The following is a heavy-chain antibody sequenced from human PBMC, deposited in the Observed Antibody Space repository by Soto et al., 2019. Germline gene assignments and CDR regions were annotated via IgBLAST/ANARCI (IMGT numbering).Heavy chain of an antibody. D-gene: IGHD3-16*01. V-gene: IGHV4-59*08. J-gene: IGHJ3*02. CDR3: ARSTWGYAFDI. CDR1: GGYINSHY. Sequence: QVQLQESGPGLVKPSETLSLTCTVSGGYINSHYWTWIRQPPGKGLEWIGYIYYSGSTDYNPSLKSRVTILTDRSKSHFSRRLTSLTAADTAVYYCARSTWGYAFDIWGQGAVVTVSS. CDR2: IYYSGST.